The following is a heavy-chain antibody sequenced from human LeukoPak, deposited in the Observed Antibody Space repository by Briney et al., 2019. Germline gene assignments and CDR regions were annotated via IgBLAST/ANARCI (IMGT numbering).Heavy chain of an antibody. J-gene: IGHJ4*02. CDR2: VSYDGSNK. Sequence: GGSLRLSCAASGFIFSSYGMHWVRQAPGKGLEWVAVVSYDGSNKYYADSVKGRFTISRDNSKNTLYLQMNSLRAEDTAVYYCARDWHSGSYYIDYWGQGTLVTVSS. CDR1: GFIFSSYG. V-gene: IGHV3-30*03. D-gene: IGHD1-26*01. CDR3: ARDWHSGSYYIDY.